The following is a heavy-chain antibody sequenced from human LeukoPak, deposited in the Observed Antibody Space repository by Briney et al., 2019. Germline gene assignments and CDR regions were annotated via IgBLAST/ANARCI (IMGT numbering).Heavy chain of an antibody. Sequence: PGGSLRLSCAASGFTFSSYGMHWVRQAPGKGLEWVAFIRYDGSNKYYADSVKGRFTISRDSSKNTLFLQMNRLRPEDAAVYYCAKAPVTTCRGAYCYPFDYWGQGTLVTVSS. V-gene: IGHV3-30*02. J-gene: IGHJ4*02. CDR3: AKAPVTTCRGAYCYPFDY. D-gene: IGHD2-21*01. CDR1: GFTFSSYG. CDR2: IRYDGSNK.